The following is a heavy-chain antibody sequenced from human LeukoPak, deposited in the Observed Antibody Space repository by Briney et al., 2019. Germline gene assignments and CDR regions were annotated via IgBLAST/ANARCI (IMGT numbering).Heavy chain of an antibody. CDR1: GYTFTSYY. Sequence: ASVKVSCKASGYTFTSYYMHWVRQAPGQGLEWMGIINPGGGSTNFAQKFQGRVTMTRDTSTSTVYMELTSLKSEDTAVYFCARGTSSWFGEFDSWGQGTLVTVSS. D-gene: IGHD6-13*01. J-gene: IGHJ4*02. V-gene: IGHV1-46*01. CDR2: INPGGGST. CDR3: ARGTSSWFGEFDS.